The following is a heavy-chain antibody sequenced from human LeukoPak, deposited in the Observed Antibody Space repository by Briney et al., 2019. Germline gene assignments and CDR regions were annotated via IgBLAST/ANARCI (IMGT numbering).Heavy chain of an antibody. V-gene: IGHV3-23*01. D-gene: IGHD6-19*01. J-gene: IGHJ4*02. Sequence: GGSLRLSCAASGFTFSSYAMSWVRQAPGKGLEWVSAISGSGGSTYYADSVRGRFTISRDNSKNTLYLQMNSLRAEDTAVYYCAKRASGGSGWYGYFDYWGQGTLVTVSS. CDR3: AKRASGGSGWYGYFDY. CDR1: GFTFSSYA. CDR2: ISGSGGST.